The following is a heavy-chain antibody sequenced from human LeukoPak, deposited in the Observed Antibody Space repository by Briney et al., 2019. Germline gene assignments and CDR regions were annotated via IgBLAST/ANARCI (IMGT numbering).Heavy chain of an antibody. Sequence: PSETLPLTCTVSGGSISSRSYFWSWIRQPPGKGLEWIGSIYYSGSTYYNPSLKSRVTIFVDTSKNQFSLKLSSVTAADTAVYYCARHGSGSTIREPLDYWGQGTLVTVSS. CDR3: ARHGSGSTIREPLDY. V-gene: IGHV4-39*01. CDR2: IYYSGST. CDR1: GGSISSRSYF. D-gene: IGHD3-10*01. J-gene: IGHJ4*02.